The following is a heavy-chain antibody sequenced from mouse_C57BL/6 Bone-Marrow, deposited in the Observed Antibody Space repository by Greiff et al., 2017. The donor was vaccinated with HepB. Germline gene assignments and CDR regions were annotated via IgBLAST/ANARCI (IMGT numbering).Heavy chain of an antibody. CDR1: GYTFTDYE. D-gene: IGHD1-1*01. V-gene: IGHV1-15*01. CDR2: IDPETGGT. CDR3: TSYYNYFDY. Sequence: VKLQQSGAELVRPGASVTLSCKASGYTFTDYEMHWVKQTPVHGLEWIGAIDPETGGTAYNQKFKGKAILTADKSSSTAYMELRSLTSEDSAVYYCTSYYNYFDYWCQGTTLTVSS. J-gene: IGHJ2*01.